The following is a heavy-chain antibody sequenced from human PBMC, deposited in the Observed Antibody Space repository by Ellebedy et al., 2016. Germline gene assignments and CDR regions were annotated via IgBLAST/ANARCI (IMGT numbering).Heavy chain of an antibody. CDR1: GGSISSGDYY. CDR2: IYYSGST. Sequence: SETLSLTXTVSGGSISSGDYYWSWIRQPPGKGLEWIGYIYYSGSTYYNPSLKSRVTISVDTSKNQFSLKLSSVTAADTAVYYCARGVAAAGTGYYGMDVWGQGTTVTVSS. CDR3: ARGVAAAGTGYYGMDV. V-gene: IGHV4-30-4*01. D-gene: IGHD6-13*01. J-gene: IGHJ6*02.